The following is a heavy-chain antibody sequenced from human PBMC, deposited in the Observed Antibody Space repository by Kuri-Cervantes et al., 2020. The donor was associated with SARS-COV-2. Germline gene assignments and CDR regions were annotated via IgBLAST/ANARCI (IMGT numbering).Heavy chain of an antibody. J-gene: IGHJ3*02. D-gene: IGHD2-2*02. CDR2: ISYDGSNK. CDR1: GFTFSSYA. V-gene: IGHV3-30-3*01. CDR3: ARGYCSSTSCYTSGDGAVDI. Sequence: GGSLRLSCAASGFTFSSYAMHWVRQAPGKGLEWVAVISYDGSNKYYADSVKGRFTISRDNSKSTLYLQMNSLRAEDTAVYYCARGYCSSTSCYTSGDGAVDIWGQGTMVTVSS.